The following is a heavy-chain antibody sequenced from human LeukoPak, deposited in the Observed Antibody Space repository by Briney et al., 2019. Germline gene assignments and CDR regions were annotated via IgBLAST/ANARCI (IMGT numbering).Heavy chain of an antibody. CDR2: IKSKTDGGTT. CDR1: GFTLANDG. J-gene: IGHJ5*02. CDR3: TTDEVFDP. Sequence: GGSLRLSCAASGFTLANDGLSWVRQAPGKGLEWVGRIKSKTDGGTTDYAAPVKGRFTISRDDSKNTLYLQMNSLKTEDTAVYYCTTDEVFDPWGQGTLVTVSS. V-gene: IGHV3-15*01.